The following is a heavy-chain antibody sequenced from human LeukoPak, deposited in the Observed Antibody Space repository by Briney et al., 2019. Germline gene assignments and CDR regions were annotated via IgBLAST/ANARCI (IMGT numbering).Heavy chain of an antibody. J-gene: IGHJ4*02. D-gene: IGHD6-19*01. CDR1: GFTFRSYA. CDR2: ISGSGGDT. V-gene: IGHV3-23*01. Sequence: PGGSLRLSCAASGFTFRSYAIYWVRQAPGKGLEGVSGISGSGGDTYFADSVKGRFTISRDNSKNTVFLQMDSLRAEDTAVYYCAKTTAGYSSGRYPGWPVDYWGLGTLVTVSS. CDR3: AKTTAGYSSGRYPGWPVDY.